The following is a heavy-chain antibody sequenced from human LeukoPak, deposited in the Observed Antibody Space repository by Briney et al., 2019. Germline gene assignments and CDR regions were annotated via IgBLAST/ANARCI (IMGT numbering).Heavy chain of an antibody. Sequence: PSETLSLTCTASGGSISSYNCSWIRPPPGRGLGWTGYISYSGSTNYNPSLKSRVTISVDTSKNQFSLKLSSVTAADTAVYYCARHRGSSWRDPFDYWGQGTLVTVSS. CDR3: ARHRGSSWRDPFDY. CDR1: GGSISSYN. D-gene: IGHD6-13*01. J-gene: IGHJ4*02. CDR2: ISYSGST. V-gene: IGHV4-59*08.